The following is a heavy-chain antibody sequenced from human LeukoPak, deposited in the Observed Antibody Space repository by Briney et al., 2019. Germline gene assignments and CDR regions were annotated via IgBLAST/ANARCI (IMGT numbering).Heavy chain of an antibody. J-gene: IGHJ6*03. Sequence: PSETLSLTCTASGGSISSSSYYWGWIRQPPGKGLEWIGSIYYSGSTYYNPSLKSRVTISVDTSKNQFSLKLSSVTAADTAVYYCASAYCSATSCHYYYMDVWGKGTTVAISS. CDR3: ASAYCSATSCHYYYMDV. V-gene: IGHV4-39*01. D-gene: IGHD2-2*01. CDR1: GGSISSSSYY. CDR2: IYYSGST.